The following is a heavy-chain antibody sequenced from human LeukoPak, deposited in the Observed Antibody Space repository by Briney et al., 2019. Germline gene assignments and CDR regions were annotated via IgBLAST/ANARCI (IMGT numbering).Heavy chain of an antibody. V-gene: IGHV3-53*01. CDR3: AREGYSSGWYYAY. D-gene: IGHD6-19*01. J-gene: IGHJ4*02. CDR1: GFTFDDYG. Sequence: GGSLRLSCAASGFTFDDYGMSWVRQAPGKGLEWVSVIYSGGSTYYADSVKGRFTISRDNSKNTLYLQMNSLRAEDTAVYYCAREGYSSGWYYAYWGQGTLVTVSS. CDR2: IYSGGST.